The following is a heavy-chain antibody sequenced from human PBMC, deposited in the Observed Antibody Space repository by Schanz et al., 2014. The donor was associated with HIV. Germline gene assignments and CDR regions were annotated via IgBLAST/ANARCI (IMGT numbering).Heavy chain of an antibody. Sequence: QVPLVESGGGVVQPGRSLRLSCAASGFIFSRSGMHWVRQAPGKGLGWVAVIWYDGSNKDYADSVKGRFTISRDNSKNTLFLQMNSLRAEDTAVYYCARDMCTAGSCYYFDHWGQRTLVTVSS. V-gene: IGHV3-33*01. CDR1: GFIFSRSG. CDR2: IWYDGSNK. J-gene: IGHJ4*02. CDR3: ARDMCTAGSCYYFDH. D-gene: IGHD2-15*01.